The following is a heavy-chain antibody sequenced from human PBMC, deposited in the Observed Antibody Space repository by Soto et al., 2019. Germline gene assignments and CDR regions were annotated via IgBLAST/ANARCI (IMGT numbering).Heavy chain of an antibody. CDR3: AKRDSSGYLALPFDY. CDR1: GFTVSSNY. D-gene: IGHD3-22*01. J-gene: IGHJ4*02. CDR2: IYRDGRT. V-gene: IGHV3-53*02. Sequence: EVQLVETGGGLIQPGGSLRLSCAASGFTVSSNYMSWVRQAPGKGLEGVSVIYRDGRTYYADSVKGRFTISRDNSKNTLYLQMNSLRAEDTAVYYCAKRDSSGYLALPFDYWGQGTLVTVSS.